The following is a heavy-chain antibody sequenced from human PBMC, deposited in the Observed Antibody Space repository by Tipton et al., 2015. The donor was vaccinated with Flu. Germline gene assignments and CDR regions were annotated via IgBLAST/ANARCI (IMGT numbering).Heavy chain of an antibody. J-gene: IGHJ6*02. CDR3: ARARAPYYYYAMDV. V-gene: IGHV4-59*01. Sequence: TLSLTCTVSDGSITSYYWSWIRQPPGKGLEWIGYIYNSGTTNFNPSLMSRHTISVDTSKNQFSLKLSSVTAADTAVYFCARARAPYYYYAMDVWGQGTTVTVSS. CDR1: DGSITSYY. CDR2: IYNSGTT.